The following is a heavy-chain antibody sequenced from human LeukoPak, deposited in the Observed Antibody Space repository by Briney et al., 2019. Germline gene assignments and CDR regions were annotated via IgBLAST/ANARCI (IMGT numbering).Heavy chain of an antibody. J-gene: IGHJ4*02. CDR2: ISGSGGST. CDR1: GFTFSSYA. Sequence: PGGSLRLSCAASGFTFSSYAMSWVRQAPAKGLEWVSAISGSGGSTYYADSVKGRFTISRDNSKNTLYLQMNSLRAEDTAVYYCAKSAWSSTSCKIVDYWGQGTLVTVSS. V-gene: IGHV3-23*01. D-gene: IGHD2-2*01. CDR3: AKSAWSSTSCKIVDY.